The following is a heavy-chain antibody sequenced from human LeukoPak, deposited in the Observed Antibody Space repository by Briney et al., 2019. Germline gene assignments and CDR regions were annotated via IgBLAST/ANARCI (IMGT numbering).Heavy chain of an antibody. CDR1: GYSISSGYY. CDR3: ARRTVTTAFDI. CDR2: IYHSGST. V-gene: IGHV4-38-2*01. J-gene: IGHJ3*02. D-gene: IGHD4-17*01. Sequence: SETLSLTCAVSGYSISSGYYWGWIRQRPGKGLEWIESIYHSGSTYYNPSLKSRVTISVDTSKNQFSLKLNSVTAADTAVYYCARRTVTTAFDIWGQGTMVTVSS.